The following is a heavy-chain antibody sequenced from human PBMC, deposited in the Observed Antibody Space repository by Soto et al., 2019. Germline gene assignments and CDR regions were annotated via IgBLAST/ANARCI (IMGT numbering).Heavy chain of an antibody. J-gene: IGHJ6*02. CDR1: GYSFTSYW. V-gene: IGHV5-51*01. CDR3: ARHVNNPRERMDV. Sequence: GESLKISCKGSGYSFTSYWIGWVRQMPGKGLEWMGIIYPGDSDTRYSPSFQGQVTIPADKSISTAYLQWSSLKASDTAMYYCARHVNNPRERMDVWGQGTTVTVSS. D-gene: IGHD1-20*01. CDR2: IYPGDSDT.